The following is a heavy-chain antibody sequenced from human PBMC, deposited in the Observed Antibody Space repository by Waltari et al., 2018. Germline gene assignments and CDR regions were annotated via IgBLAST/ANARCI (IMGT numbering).Heavy chain of an antibody. CDR2: IYHSGST. CDR1: GYSISSGYY. J-gene: IGHJ5*02. V-gene: IGHV4-38-2*01. Sequence: QVQLQESGPGLVKPSETLSLTCAVSGYSISSGYYWGWIRQPPGKGLEWIGSIYHSGSTYYNPSLKSRVTISVDTSKNQFSLKLSSVTAADTAVYYCARQGEEQQLAINWFDPWGQGTLVTVSS. D-gene: IGHD6-13*01. CDR3: ARQGEEQQLAINWFDP.